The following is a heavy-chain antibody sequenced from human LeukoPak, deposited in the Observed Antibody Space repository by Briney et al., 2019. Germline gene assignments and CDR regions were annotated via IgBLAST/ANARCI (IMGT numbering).Heavy chain of an antibody. CDR1: GFTFSTYA. J-gene: IGHJ4*02. Sequence: PGRSLRLSCAASGFTFSTYAMHWVRQAPGKGPEWVTLISYDGSNKYYADSVKGRFTISRDNSKNTLSLQMNSLRAEDTAVYYCATGASTYYYDSSGPYWGLGTLVTLSS. CDR3: ATGASTYYYDSSGPY. D-gene: IGHD3-22*01. V-gene: IGHV3-30-3*01. CDR2: ISYDGSNK.